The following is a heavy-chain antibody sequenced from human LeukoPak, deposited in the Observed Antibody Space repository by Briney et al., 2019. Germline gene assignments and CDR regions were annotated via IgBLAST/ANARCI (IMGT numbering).Heavy chain of an antibody. Sequence: SETLSLTCTVSGGSISSSSYYWGWIRQPPGKGLEWIGSIYYSGSTYYNPSLKSRVTISVDTSKNQFSLKLSSVTAADTAVYYCVDAGGDYGMIVYWGQGTLVTVSS. J-gene: IGHJ4*02. D-gene: IGHD4-17*01. CDR1: GGSISSSSYY. CDR3: VDAGGDYGMIVY. V-gene: IGHV4-39*07. CDR2: IYYSGST.